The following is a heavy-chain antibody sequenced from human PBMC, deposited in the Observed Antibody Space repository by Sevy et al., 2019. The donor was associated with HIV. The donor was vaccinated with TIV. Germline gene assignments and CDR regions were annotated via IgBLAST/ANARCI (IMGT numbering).Heavy chain of an antibody. J-gene: IGHJ4*02. CDR2: IWYDGSNK. CDR1: GFTFSSYG. Sequence: VGSLRLSCAASGFTFSSYGMHWVRQAPGKGLEWVAVIWYDGSNKYYADSVKGRFTISRDNSKNTLYLQMNSLRAEDTAVYYCAREGVPYGGYDYFDYWGQGTLVTVSS. CDR3: AREGVPYGGYDYFDY. D-gene: IGHD5-12*01. V-gene: IGHV3-33*01.